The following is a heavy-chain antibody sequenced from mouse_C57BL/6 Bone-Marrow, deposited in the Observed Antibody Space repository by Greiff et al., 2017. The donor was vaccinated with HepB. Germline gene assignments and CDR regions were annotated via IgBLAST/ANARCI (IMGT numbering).Heavy chain of an antibody. CDR2: IDPSDSYT. V-gene: IGHV1-69*01. Sequence: QVQLQQSGAELVMPGASVKLSCKASGYTFTSYWMHWVKQRPGQGLEWIGEIDPSDSYTNYNQKFKGKSTLTVDKSSSTAYMQLSSLTSEDSAVYYCARSDYGFAYWGQGTLVTVSA. CDR1: GYTFTSYW. D-gene: IGHD2-4*01. CDR3: ARSDYGFAY. J-gene: IGHJ3*01.